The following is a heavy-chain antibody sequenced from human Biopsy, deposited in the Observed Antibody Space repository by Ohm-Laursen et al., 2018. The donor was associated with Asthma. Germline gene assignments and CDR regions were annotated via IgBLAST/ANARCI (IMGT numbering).Heavy chain of an antibody. Sequence: SLRLSCAASGFAVSRDYMFWVRQAPGKGLEWVSVIYSGGTSHTADSVRGRFTISRDLSKNTLHLQMHSLRVEDTAVYYCARGDSSNWSHYYFDYWGQGTLVTVSS. D-gene: IGHD3-22*01. J-gene: IGHJ4*02. CDR3: ARGDSSNWSHYYFDY. V-gene: IGHV3-53*01. CDR2: IYSGGTS. CDR1: GFAVSRDY.